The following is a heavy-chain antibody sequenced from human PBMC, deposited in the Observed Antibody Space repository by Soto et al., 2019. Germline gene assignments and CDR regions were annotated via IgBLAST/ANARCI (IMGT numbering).Heavy chain of an antibody. CDR1: GFTFRNYG. D-gene: IGHD4-17*01. CDR3: ARDNYGGNSRFDY. V-gene: IGHV3-33*01. CDR2: IWDGGSDK. J-gene: IGHJ4*02. Sequence: QVQLVESGGGVVQPGRSLRLSCAASGFTFRNYGMHWFRQAPGKGLEWGAVIWDGGSDKYYANSVKGRFTISRDNSKNTLYLQMITLRAEDTAVYYCARDNYGGNSRFDYWGQGTLVTVSS.